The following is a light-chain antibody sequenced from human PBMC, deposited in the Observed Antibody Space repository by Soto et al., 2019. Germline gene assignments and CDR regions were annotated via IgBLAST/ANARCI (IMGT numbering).Light chain of an antibody. CDR2: EGR. CDR1: SSDVGTYEV. CDR3: CSYAGSTTLDV. J-gene: IGLJ1*01. Sequence: QSVLTQPASVSGSPGQSITISCTGTSSDVGTYEVVSWYQHHPGKAPKLMIYEGRKRPSGVSNRFSGSKSGNTASLTISGLQAEDEADYYCCSYAGSTTLDVFGTGTKLTVL. V-gene: IGLV2-23*01.